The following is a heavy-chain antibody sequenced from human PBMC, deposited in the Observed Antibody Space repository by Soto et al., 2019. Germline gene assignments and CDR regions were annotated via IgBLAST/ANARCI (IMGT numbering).Heavy chain of an antibody. CDR1: GFTFSSYA. CDR3: AKSRRGYDSSGYDY. Sequence: PGGSLRLSCGASGFTFSSYAMNWVRQAPGKGLKWVSAISGSGGSTYYADSVKGRFSISRDNSKNTLYLQMNSLRAEDTAVYYCAKSRRGYDSSGYDYWGPGTLVTVS. V-gene: IGHV3-23*01. CDR2: ISGSGGST. D-gene: IGHD3-22*01. J-gene: IGHJ4*02.